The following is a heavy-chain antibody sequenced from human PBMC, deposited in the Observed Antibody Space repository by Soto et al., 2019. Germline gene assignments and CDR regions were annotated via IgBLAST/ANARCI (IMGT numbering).Heavy chain of an antibody. V-gene: IGHV1-69*11. Sequence: QVQVVQSGAEVKKPGSSVKVSCKASGGTFSTAAISWVRQAPGQGLEWMGGIMPILRTADYAQKFQGRVTISADESTSTAYLEWRSLRSEDAAVYYCARDKDRPQLGGNYCYIMDVWGQGTTVTVSS. CDR2: IMPILRTA. CDR3: ARDKDRPQLGGNYCYIMDV. J-gene: IGHJ6*02. CDR1: GGTFSTAA. D-gene: IGHD3-3*02.